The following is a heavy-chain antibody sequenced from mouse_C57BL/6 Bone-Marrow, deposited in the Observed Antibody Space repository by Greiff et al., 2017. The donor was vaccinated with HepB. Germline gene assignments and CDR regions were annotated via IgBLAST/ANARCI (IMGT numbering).Heavy chain of an antibody. CDR3: TTFYDGYYDY. V-gene: IGHV14-4*01. CDR1: GFNIKDDY. J-gene: IGHJ2*01. CDR2: IDPENGDT. D-gene: IGHD2-3*01. Sequence: VQLQHSGAELVRPGASVKLSCTASGFNIKDDYMHWVKQRPEQGLEWIGWIDPENGDTEYASKFQGKATITADTSSNTAYLQLSSLTSEDTAVYYCTTFYDGYYDYWGQGTTLTVSS.